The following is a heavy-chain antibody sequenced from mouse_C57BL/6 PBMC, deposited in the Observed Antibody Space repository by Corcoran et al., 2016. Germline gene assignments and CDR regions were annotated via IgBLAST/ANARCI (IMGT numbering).Heavy chain of an antibody. CDR1: GYTFTDYY. CDR3: ARRTMITHYYAMDY. J-gene: IGHJ4*01. D-gene: IGHD2-4*01. Sequence: EVQLQQSGPELVKPGASVKISCKASGYTFTDYYMNWVKQSHGKSLEWIGDINPNNGGTSYNQKFKGKATLTVDKSSSTAYMELRSLTSEDSAVYYCARRTMITHYYAMDYRGQGTSVTVSS. CDR2: INPNNGGT. V-gene: IGHV1-26*01.